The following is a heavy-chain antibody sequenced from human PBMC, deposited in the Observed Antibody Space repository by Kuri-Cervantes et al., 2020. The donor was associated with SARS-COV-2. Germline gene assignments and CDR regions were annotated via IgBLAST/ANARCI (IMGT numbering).Heavy chain of an antibody. D-gene: IGHD6-13*01. V-gene: IGHV3-30-3*01. CDR3: ARDPKRSSSWYAEGLHFDY. CDR2: ISYDGSNK. J-gene: IGHJ4*02. CDR1: GFSFSSYA. Sequence: GGSLRLSCAASGFSFSSYAMHWVRQAPGKGLEWVAVISYDGSNKYYADSVKGRFTISRDNSKDTLYLQMNSLRSDDTAVYYCARDPKRSSSWYAEGLHFDYWGQRTLVTVSS.